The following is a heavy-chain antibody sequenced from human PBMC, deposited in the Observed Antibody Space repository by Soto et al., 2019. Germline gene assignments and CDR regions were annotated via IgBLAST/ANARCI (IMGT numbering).Heavy chain of an antibody. CDR2: ISWNSGSI. CDR3: AKDFWKYNWNYFDY. V-gene: IGHV3-9*01. CDR1: GFTFDDYA. D-gene: IGHD1-20*01. J-gene: IGHJ4*02. Sequence: GGSLRLSCAASGFTFDDYAMHWVRQAPGKGLEWVSGISWNSGSIGYADSVKGRFTISRDNAKNSLYLQMNSLRAEDTALYYCAKDFWKYNWNYFDYWGQGTLVTVSS.